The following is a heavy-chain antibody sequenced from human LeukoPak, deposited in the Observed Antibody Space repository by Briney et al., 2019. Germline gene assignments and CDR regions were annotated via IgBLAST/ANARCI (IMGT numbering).Heavy chain of an antibody. CDR1: GGSFSGYY. D-gene: IGHD3-3*01. J-gene: IGHJ4*02. Sequence: SETLSLTCAVYGGSFSGYYWSWIRQPPGKGLEWIGEINHSGSTNYNPSLKSRVTISVDTSKNQFSLKLSSVTAADTAVYYCARDQVTISLEYYFDYWGQGTLVTVSS. CDR3: ARDQVTISLEYYFDY. CDR2: INHSGST. V-gene: IGHV4-34*01.